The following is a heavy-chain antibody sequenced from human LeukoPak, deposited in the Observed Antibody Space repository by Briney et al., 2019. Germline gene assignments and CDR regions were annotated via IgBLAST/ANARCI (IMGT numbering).Heavy chain of an antibody. CDR1: GFTFSSYA. Sequence: ERSLRLSCAASGFTFSSYAMHWVRQAPGKGLEWVAVISYDGSNKYYADSVKGRFTISRDNSKNTLYLQMNSLRAEDTAVYYFVRQETAYDILTGIDYWGQGTLVTVSS. D-gene: IGHD3-9*01. V-gene: IGHV3-30*01. CDR2: ISYDGSNK. CDR3: VRQETAYDILTGIDY. J-gene: IGHJ4*02.